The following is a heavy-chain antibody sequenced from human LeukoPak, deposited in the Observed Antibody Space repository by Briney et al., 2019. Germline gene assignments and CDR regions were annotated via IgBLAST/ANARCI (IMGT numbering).Heavy chain of an antibody. CDR1: GASRAIDS. Sequence: PETLSLACIVSGASRAIDSASCIRHPPGGGLEWAGYVFSRVSNNYNPSLKSRVTISVDTSKNQFSLKLSSVTAADTAVYYCARAVLYGDYVFDYWGQGTLVTVSS. CDR2: VFSRVSN. J-gene: IGHJ4*02. V-gene: IGHV4-59*01. CDR3: ARAVLYGDYVFDY. D-gene: IGHD4-17*01.